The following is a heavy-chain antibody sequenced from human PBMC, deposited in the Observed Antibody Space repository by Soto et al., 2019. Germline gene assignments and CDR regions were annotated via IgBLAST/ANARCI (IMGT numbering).Heavy chain of an antibody. J-gene: IGHJ4*02. V-gene: IGHV3-33*01. CDR2: IWYDGSNK. Sequence: QVQLVESGGGVVQPGRSLRLSCAASGFTFSSYGMHWVRQAPGKGLEWVAVIWYDGSNKYYADSVKGRFTISRDNSKYTLYLQMNSLRAEDTAVYYCARDGYCSGGSCYSGPVFDYWGQGTLVTVSS. CDR1: GFTFSSYG. D-gene: IGHD2-15*01. CDR3: ARDGYCSGGSCYSGPVFDY.